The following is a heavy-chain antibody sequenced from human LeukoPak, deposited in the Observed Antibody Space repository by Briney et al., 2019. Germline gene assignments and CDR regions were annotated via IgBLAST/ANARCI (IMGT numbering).Heavy chain of an antibody. CDR2: INHSGST. D-gene: IGHD6-13*01. V-gene: IGHV4-34*01. J-gene: IGHJ4*02. CDR1: GGPFSGYY. Sequence: PSETLSLTCAVYGGPFSGYYWSWIRQPPGKGLEWIGEINHSGSTNYNPSLKSRVTISVDTSKNQFSLKLSSVTAADTAVYYCARGVPTVEQQHDYWGQGTLVTVSS. CDR3: ARGVPTVEQQHDY.